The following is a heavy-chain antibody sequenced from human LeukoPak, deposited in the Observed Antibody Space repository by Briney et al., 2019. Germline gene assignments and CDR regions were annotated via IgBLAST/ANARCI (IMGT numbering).Heavy chain of an antibody. V-gene: IGHV4-59*01. CDR2: IHYNGNT. D-gene: IGHD3-3*01. Sequence: SETLSLTCTVSGGSISNKYWSWIRQPPGRGLVWIGYIHYNGNTNYNPSLKSRVTMSVDTSKNQFSLKLTSVTAADTAVYHCATLDGRNSYCDFWTGRNWFDPWGQGTLVIVSS. CDR1: GGSISNKY. J-gene: IGHJ5*02. CDR3: ATLDGRNSYCDFWTGRNWFDP.